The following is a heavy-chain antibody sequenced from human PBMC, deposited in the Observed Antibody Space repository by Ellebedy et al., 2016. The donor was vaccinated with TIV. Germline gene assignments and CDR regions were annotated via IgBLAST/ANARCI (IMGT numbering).Heavy chain of an antibody. CDR3: ARAGSSGWEAYFDL. Sequence: GESLKISCAASGFTFSSNWMSWVRQAPGKGLELVAKIKEDGSLKYYVDAVKGRFAISRDNAKNTLYLQMNSLRAEDTAVYYCARAGSSGWEAYFDLWGRGTLVTVSS. CDR1: GFTFSSNW. V-gene: IGHV3-7*01. D-gene: IGHD6-19*01. CDR2: IKEDGSLK. J-gene: IGHJ2*01.